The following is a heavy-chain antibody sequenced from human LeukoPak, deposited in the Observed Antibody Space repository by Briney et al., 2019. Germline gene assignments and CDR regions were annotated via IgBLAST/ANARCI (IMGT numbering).Heavy chain of an antibody. Sequence: PGGSLRLSCAASGFTFSNNVMSWVRQAPGKGLEWVSYISSSGSTIYYADSVKGRFTIFRDNAKNSLYLQMNSLRAEDTAVYYCAELGITMIGGVWGKGTTVTISS. CDR2: ISSSGSTI. V-gene: IGHV3-48*03. CDR3: AELGITMIGGV. D-gene: IGHD3-10*02. CDR1: GFTFSNNV. J-gene: IGHJ6*04.